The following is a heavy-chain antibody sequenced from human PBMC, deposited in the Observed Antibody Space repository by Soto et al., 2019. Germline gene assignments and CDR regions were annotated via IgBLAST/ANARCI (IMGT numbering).Heavy chain of an antibody. CDR2: ISYDGSNK. J-gene: IGHJ6*02. D-gene: IGHD3-3*01. Sequence: GSLRLSCAASGFTFSSYAMHWVRQAPGKGLEWVAVISYDGSNKYYADSVKGRFTISRDNSKNTLYLQMNSLRAEDTAVYYCAREWADTFLEWSKWNYYYYGMDVWGQGTTVTVSS. CDR1: GFTFSSYA. V-gene: IGHV3-30-3*01. CDR3: AREWADTFLEWSKWNYYYYGMDV.